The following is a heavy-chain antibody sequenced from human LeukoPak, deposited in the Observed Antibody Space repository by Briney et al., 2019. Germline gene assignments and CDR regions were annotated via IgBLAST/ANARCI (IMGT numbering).Heavy chain of an antibody. Sequence: GGSLRLSCTASGFSFSTFWMSWVRQAPGKGLEWVANIIQDGSQKYYVDSVKGRFTISRDNAKNSLYLQMNSLRAEDTAVYYCARVAYYDSSGYFYDYWGQGTLVTVSS. CDR3: ARVAYYDSSGYFYDY. J-gene: IGHJ4*02. D-gene: IGHD3-22*01. V-gene: IGHV3-7*05. CDR2: IIQDGSQK. CDR1: GFSFSTFW.